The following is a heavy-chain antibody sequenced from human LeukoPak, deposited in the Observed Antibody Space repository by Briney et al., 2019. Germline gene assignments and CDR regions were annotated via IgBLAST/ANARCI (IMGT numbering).Heavy chain of an antibody. CDR3: VREASGGTKGVSGTFDI. D-gene: IGHD6-13*01. Sequence: GGSLRLSCAASGFTLTNAWMNWVRQAPGKGLEWVASIKRDGSETYYVDSVKGRFTISRDNAKNSLYLQVNSLRAEDTAVYHCVREASGGTKGVSGTFDIWGQGTLVTVSS. CDR2: IKRDGSET. CDR1: GFTLTNAW. V-gene: IGHV3-7*01. J-gene: IGHJ3*02.